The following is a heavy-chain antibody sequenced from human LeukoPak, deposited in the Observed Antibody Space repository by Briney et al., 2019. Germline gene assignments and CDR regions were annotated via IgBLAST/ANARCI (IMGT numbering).Heavy chain of an antibody. V-gene: IGHV4-39*01. Sequence: SETLSLTCTVSGGSISSTSYYWGWIRQPPGKGLEWIGSIFYSGSTYYNPSLKSRVTISVDTSKNHFSLKLSSVTAADTAVYYCARHSSTWNNWFDPWGQGTLVTASS. CDR2: IFYSGST. J-gene: IGHJ5*02. CDR1: GGSISSTSYY. CDR3: ARHSSTWNNWFDP. D-gene: IGHD6-13*01.